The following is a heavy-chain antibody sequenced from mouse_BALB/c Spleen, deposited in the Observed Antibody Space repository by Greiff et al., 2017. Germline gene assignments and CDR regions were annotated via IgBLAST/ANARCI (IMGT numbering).Heavy chain of an antibody. J-gene: IGHJ3*01. CDR3: DSGNWFAY. Sequence: VQLQQSGAELVKPGASVKLSCTASGFNIKDTYMHWVKQRPEQGLEWIGRIDPANGNTKYDPKFQGKATITADTSSNTAYLQLSSLTSEDTAVYYCDSGNWFAYWGQGTLVTVS. CDR2: IDPANGNT. CDR1: GFNIKDTY. D-gene: IGHD1-1*01. V-gene: IGHV14-3*02.